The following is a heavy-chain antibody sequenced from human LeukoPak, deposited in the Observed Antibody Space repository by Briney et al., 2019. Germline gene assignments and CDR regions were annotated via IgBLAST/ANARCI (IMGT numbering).Heavy chain of an antibody. J-gene: IGHJ4*02. V-gene: IGHV1-69*04. CDR1: LGTLSSYA. CDR3: ARVYYGSGSYYNFDY. D-gene: IGHD3-10*01. Sequence: GSSVKVSCKASLGTLSSYAISWVRQAPGQRLEWMGRIIPILGIANYAQKFRGRVTITTDKSTRTAYMELSSLRSEDTAVYYCARVYYGSGSYYNFDYWGQGTLVTVSS. CDR2: IIPILGIA.